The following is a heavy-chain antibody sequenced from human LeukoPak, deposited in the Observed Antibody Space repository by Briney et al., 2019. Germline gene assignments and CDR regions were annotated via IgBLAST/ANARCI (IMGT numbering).Heavy chain of an antibody. CDR1: GFTFTSYS. J-gene: IGHJ4*02. CDR2: ISGGGGST. Sequence: GGSLRLSCAASGFTFTSYSMNWVRQAPGKGLEWVSTISGGGGSTYYADSVKGRFTISRDNSKNTLYLQVNSLRAEDTAVYYCTKGGKWDVTPFDYWGQGTLVTVSS. CDR3: TKGGKWDVTPFDY. D-gene: IGHD1-26*01. V-gene: IGHV3-23*01.